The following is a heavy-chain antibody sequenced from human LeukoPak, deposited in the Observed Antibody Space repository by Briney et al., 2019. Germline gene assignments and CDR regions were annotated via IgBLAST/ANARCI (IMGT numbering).Heavy chain of an antibody. CDR3: ARANYPYCSSTSCYLDI. Sequence: SETLSLTCTVSGVSISSYYWSWLRQPAGKGLEWIGRIYTSGSTKYNPSLKSRVTMSVDTSKNQFSLKLSSVTAADTAVYYCARANYPYCSSTSCYLDIWGQGTMVTVSS. CDR2: IYTSGST. D-gene: IGHD2-2*01. V-gene: IGHV4-4*07. CDR1: GVSISSYY. J-gene: IGHJ3*02.